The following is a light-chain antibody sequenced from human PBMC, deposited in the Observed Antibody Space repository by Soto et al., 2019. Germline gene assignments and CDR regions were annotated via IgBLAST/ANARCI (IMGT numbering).Light chain of an antibody. CDR2: AAS. CDR1: QSISSY. Sequence: IHVTQSPSSLSASVGDTVTITCRTSQSISSYLSWYQQKPGKAPKLLIYAASSLQSGVPSRFSGSGSGTDFILTISSLQPEDSATYYCLHDHDYPLTFGGGTMVDIK. CDR3: LHDHDYPLT. J-gene: IGKJ4*01. V-gene: IGKV1-6*01.